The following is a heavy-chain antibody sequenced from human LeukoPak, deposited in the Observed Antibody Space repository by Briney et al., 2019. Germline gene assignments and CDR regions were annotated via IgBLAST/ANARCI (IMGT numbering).Heavy chain of an antibody. J-gene: IGHJ3*02. CDR3: ATPYCSSLSCLDVFNI. D-gene: IGHD2-2*01. V-gene: IGHV4-31*03. CDR2: KYYSGSA. CDR1: GISISDGRYY. Sequence: PSETLSLTCNVSGISISDGRYYWAWIRQRPGRGLEWIGYKYYSGSAKYNPSLKSRLTISIDTPENQFSLHLSSATAADTAMYYCATPYCSSLSCLDVFNIWGQGRMVTVSS.